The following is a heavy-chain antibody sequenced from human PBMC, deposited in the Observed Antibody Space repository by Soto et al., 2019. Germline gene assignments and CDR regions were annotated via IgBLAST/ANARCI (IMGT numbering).Heavy chain of an antibody. J-gene: IGHJ4*02. V-gene: IGHV4-34*01. CDR2: INHSGST. Sequence: SETLSLTCAVYGGSFSGYYWSWIRQPPGKGLEWIGEINHSGSTNYNPSLKSRVTISLDTSKNQFSLKLSSVTAADKAVYYCARYKRITMVRGVISPTVFDYWGQGTLVTVSS. CDR3: ARYKRITMVRGVISPTVFDY. CDR1: GGSFSGYY. D-gene: IGHD3-10*01.